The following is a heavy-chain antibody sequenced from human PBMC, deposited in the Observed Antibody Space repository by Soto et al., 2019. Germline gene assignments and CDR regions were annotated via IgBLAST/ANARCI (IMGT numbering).Heavy chain of an antibody. Sequence: GGFLRLSCAASGFTFSSYAMSWVRQAPGKGLEWVSAISGSGGSTYYADSVKGRFTISRDNSKNTLYLQMNSLRAEDTAVYYCAKTGLVGYCSGGSCYMGPAAFDIWGQGTMVTVSS. CDR1: GFTFSSYA. CDR3: AKTGLVGYCSGGSCYMGPAAFDI. J-gene: IGHJ3*02. V-gene: IGHV3-23*01. D-gene: IGHD2-15*01. CDR2: ISGSGGST.